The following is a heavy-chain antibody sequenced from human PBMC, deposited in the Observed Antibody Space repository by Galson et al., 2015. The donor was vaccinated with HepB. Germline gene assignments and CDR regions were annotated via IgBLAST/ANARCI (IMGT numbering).Heavy chain of an antibody. V-gene: IGHV3-74*01. CDR3: ARESSDYVDNLYVDQ. Sequence: SLRLSCAASGFTFSAYWMHWVRQAPGKGLVWVSRINSDGSSRSYADSVRGRFTISRDNAENTLYLQMNRLRAEDTALYYCARESSDYVDNLYVDQWGQGTLVTVSS. CDR2: INSDGSSR. D-gene: IGHD3-10*02. J-gene: IGHJ5*02. CDR1: GFTFSAYW.